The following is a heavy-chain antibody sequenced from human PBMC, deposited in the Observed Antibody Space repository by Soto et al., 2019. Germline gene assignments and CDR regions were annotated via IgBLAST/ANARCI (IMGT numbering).Heavy chain of an antibody. Sequence: GASVKVSCKASGYTFTSYGISWVRQAPGQGLEWMGWISAYNGNTNYAQKLQGRVTMTTDTSTSTAYMELRSLRSDDTAVYYCARDGEQWLVPYYFDYWGQGTLVTVSS. CDR3: ARDGEQWLVPYYFDY. CDR2: ISAYNGNT. J-gene: IGHJ4*02. D-gene: IGHD6-19*01. CDR1: GYTFTSYG. V-gene: IGHV1-18*01.